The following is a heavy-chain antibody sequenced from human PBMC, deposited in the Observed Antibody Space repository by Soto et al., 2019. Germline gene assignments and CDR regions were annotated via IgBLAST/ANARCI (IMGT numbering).Heavy chain of an antibody. J-gene: IGHJ4*02. CDR3: ARLTMIVVAPFDY. V-gene: IGHV3-30-3*01. CDR1: GFTFSSYA. D-gene: IGHD3-22*01. CDR2: ISYDGSNK. Sequence: GGSLRLSCAASGFTFSSYAMHWFRQAPGKGLEWVAVISYDGSNKYYADSVKGRFTISRDNSKNTLYLQMNSPRAEDTAVYYCARLTMIVVAPFDYWGQGTLVTVSS.